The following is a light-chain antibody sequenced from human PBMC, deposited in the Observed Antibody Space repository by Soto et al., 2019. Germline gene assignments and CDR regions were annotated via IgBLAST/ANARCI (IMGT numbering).Light chain of an antibody. Sequence: QSVLTQPPSASGTPGQRVTISCSGSSSNIGTNTVNWYQQLPRTAPKLLIYSNDQRPSGVPDRFSGSKSGTSASLAISGLQSADEADYYCAAWDDSLNGVVCGGGIKLTVL. CDR3: AAWDDSLNGVV. CDR2: SND. J-gene: IGLJ2*01. V-gene: IGLV1-44*01. CDR1: SSNIGTNT.